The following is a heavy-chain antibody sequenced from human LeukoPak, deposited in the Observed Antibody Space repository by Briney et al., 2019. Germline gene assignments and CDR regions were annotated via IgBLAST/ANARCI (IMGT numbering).Heavy chain of an antibody. J-gene: IGHJ3*02. CDR2: INTNTGNP. D-gene: IGHD2-15*01. CDR3: ATQTLRYCSGGSCYSVPFDI. Sequence: ASVKVSCKASGYTFTSYAMNWVRQAPGQELEWMGWINTNTGNPTYAQGFTGRFVFSLDTSVSTAYLQISSLKAEDTAVYYCATQTLRYCSGGSCYSVPFDIWGQGTMVTVSS. CDR1: GYTFTSYA. V-gene: IGHV7-4-1*02.